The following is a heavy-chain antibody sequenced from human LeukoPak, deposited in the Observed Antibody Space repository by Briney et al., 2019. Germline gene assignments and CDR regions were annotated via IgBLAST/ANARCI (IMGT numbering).Heavy chain of an antibody. CDR1: GFTFSSYA. V-gene: IGHV3-23*01. D-gene: IGHD1-26*01. CDR3: TKSPWRVGPTEGGRDVFDA. J-gene: IGHJ3*01. CDR2: ITGSGGSGGST. Sequence: GGSLRLSCAASGFTFSSYAMSWVRQAPGKGLEWVSAITGSGGSGGSTYYADSVTGRSTISRDNSKNTLYLQMNSLRAEDTAVYYCTKSPWRVGPTEGGRDVFDAWGQGTMVTVSS.